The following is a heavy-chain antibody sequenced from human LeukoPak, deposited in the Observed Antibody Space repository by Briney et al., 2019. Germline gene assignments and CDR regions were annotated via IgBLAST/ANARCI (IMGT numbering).Heavy chain of an antibody. CDR2: ISSGSTYI. CDR1: EFTLSSYF. D-gene: IGHD5-18*01. Sequence: PGGSLRLSCAASEFTLSSYFMNWVRQTPGKGLEWVSSISSGSTYIYYADSVKGRFTISRDNAKNSLYLQMNSLRAEDTAVYYCARGYSYGASGFDYWGQGTLVTVSS. CDR3: ARGYSYGASGFDY. J-gene: IGHJ4*02. V-gene: IGHV3-21*01.